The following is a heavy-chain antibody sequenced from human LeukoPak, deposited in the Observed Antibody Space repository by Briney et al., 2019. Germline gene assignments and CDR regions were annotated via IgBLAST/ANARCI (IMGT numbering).Heavy chain of an antibody. CDR2: MYYSGSS. V-gene: IGHV4-61*10. Sequence: PSQTLSLTCTVSGASISSGLYYWNWIRQSAGKGLEWIGYMYYSGSSNYNPSLKSRVTISVDTSKNQFSLKLTSVTAADTAVYYCARDLGERRLRGLGAFDIWGQGTMVTVSS. J-gene: IGHJ3*02. CDR3: ARDLGERRLRGLGAFDI. D-gene: IGHD6-25*01. CDR1: GASISSGLYY.